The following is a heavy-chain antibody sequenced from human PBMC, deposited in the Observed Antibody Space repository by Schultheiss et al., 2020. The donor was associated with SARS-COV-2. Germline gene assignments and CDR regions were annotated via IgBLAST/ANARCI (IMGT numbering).Heavy chain of an antibody. J-gene: IGHJ6*02. CDR3: ASASRDYGDYYGMDV. D-gene: IGHD4-17*01. V-gene: IGHV3-74*01. CDR1: GFTFSTYW. Sequence: GGSLRLSCAASGFTFSTYWMHWVRQGPGKGLAWVSRINTDGSSTDYADSVKGRFTISRDNAKNSLYLQMNSLRAEDTAVYYCASASRDYGDYYGMDVWGQGTTVTSP. CDR2: INTDGSST.